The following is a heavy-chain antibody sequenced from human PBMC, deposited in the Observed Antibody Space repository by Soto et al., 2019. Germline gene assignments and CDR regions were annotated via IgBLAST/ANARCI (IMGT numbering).Heavy chain of an antibody. V-gene: IGHV1-69*02. CDR2: IIPILGIA. Sequence: QVQLVQSGAEVKKPGSSVKVSCKASGGTFSSYTISWVRQAPGQGLEWMGRIIPILGIANYAQKFQGRVTINADKSRSTHYMELSRLRSEGTAACSSASGADHGFRFLEWSSSDAFDFCGQGTMVTVSS. J-gene: IGHJ3*01. CDR1: GGTFSSYT. CDR3: ASGADHGFRFLEWSSSDAFDF. D-gene: IGHD3-3*01.